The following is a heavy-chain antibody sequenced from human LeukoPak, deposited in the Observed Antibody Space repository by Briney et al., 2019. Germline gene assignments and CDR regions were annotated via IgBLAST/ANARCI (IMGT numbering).Heavy chain of an antibody. D-gene: IGHD3-10*01. CDR1: GFTFSSYW. CDR3: AKDASYGSGSYFAG. Sequence: GGSLRLSCAASGFTFSSYWMSWVRQAPGKGLEWVANIKQDGSEKYYADSVKGRFTISRDNAKSSLYLQMNSLRAEDTALYYCAKDASYGSGSYFAGWGQGTLVTVSS. J-gene: IGHJ4*02. V-gene: IGHV3-7*03. CDR2: IKQDGSEK.